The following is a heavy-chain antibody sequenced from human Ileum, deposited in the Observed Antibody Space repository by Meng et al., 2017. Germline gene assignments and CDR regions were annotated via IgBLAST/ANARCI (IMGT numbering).Heavy chain of an antibody. V-gene: IGHV3-23*01. CDR1: GFTFSSNS. Sequence: GESLKISCAASGFTFSSNSMAWVRQAPGKGLEWVSVIGGDSGGIHYGDSVKGRFTISRDNSKSTLYLEMNSLRAEDTAVYYCAKYCGGACFRNFGYWGQGTLVTVSS. CDR3: AKYCGGACFRNFGY. J-gene: IGHJ4*02. CDR2: IGGDSGGI. D-gene: IGHD2-21*02.